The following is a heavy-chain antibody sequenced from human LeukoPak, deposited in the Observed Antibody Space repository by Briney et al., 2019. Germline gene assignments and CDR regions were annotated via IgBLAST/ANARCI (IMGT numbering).Heavy chain of an antibody. CDR3: AGARQATVDFDY. CDR2: ISSSSGYI. J-gene: IGHJ4*02. D-gene: IGHD4-17*01. CDR1: GFTFSSYS. V-gene: IGHV3-21*01. Sequence: PRGSLRLSCAASGFTFSSYSMNWVRQAPGKGLEWVSSISSSSGYIYYAQTVKGRFTISRDTAKNTPYMQMNSLRAEDTAVYYCAGARQATVDFDYWGQGTLVTVSS.